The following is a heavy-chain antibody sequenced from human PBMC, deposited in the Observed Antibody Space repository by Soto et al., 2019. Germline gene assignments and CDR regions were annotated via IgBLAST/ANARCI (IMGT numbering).Heavy chain of an antibody. CDR2: IYYSGST. J-gene: IGHJ4*02. CDR3: ASNAPEYYFDY. V-gene: IGHV4-59*01. CDR1: GGSISSYY. D-gene: IGHD2-2*01. Sequence: SETLSLTCTVSGGSISSYYWSWIRQPPGKGLESIGYIYYSGSTNYNPSLKSRVTISVDTSKNQFSLKLSSVTAADTAVYYCASNAPEYYFDYWGQGTLVTLSS.